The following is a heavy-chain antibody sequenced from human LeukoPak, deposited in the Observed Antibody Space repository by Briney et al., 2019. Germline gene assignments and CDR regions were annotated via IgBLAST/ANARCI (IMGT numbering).Heavy chain of an antibody. V-gene: IGHV1-3*01. CDR3: ASSRGYDVGGYFDY. Sequence: ASVKVSCKASGYTFTTYTIHWVRPAPGQRLEWMGWINAGNDNTKYSQKFQDRVTITRDTSASTAYMELSSLRSEDTAVYYCASSRGYDVGGYFDYWGQGTLVTVSS. J-gene: IGHJ4*02. CDR2: INAGNDNT. CDR1: GYTFTTYT. D-gene: IGHD5-12*01.